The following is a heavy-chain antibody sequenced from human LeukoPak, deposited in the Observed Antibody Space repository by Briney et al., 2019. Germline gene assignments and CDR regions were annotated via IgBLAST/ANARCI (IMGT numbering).Heavy chain of an antibody. CDR3: ARAQAFDI. CDR1: GFTVSSNY. CDR2: IYSGGSA. Sequence: PGGSLRLSCAASGFTVSSNYMSWVRQAPGKGLEWVSVIYSGGSAYYADSVKGRFTISRDNSKNTPYLQMNSLRAEDTAVYYCARAQAFDIWGQGTMVTVSS. J-gene: IGHJ3*02. V-gene: IGHV3-53*01.